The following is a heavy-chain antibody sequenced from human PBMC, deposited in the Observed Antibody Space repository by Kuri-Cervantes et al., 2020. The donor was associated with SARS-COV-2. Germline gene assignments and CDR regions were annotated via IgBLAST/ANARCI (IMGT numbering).Heavy chain of an antibody. CDR3: ARVPSIDDYVWFDP. J-gene: IGHJ5*02. CDR1: GGSISSSSYH. CDR2: NYYSGST. Sequence: SETLSLTCTVAGGSISSSSYHWGWIRQPPGKGLEWVGSNYYSGSTYYNPSLKSRVTISVDTSKNQFSLKLSSVTAADTAVYYCARVPSIDDYVWFDPWGQGTLVTVSS. V-gene: IGHV4-39*07. D-gene: IGHD5-24*01.